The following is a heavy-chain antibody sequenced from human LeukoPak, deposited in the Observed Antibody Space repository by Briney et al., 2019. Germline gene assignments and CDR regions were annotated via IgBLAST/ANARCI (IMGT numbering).Heavy chain of an antibody. CDR2: ISERGGST. V-gene: IGHV3-23*01. D-gene: IGHD3-10*01. J-gene: IGHJ4*02. CDR3: AKRGIVIRAVIIIGFHKEAYYFDY. Sequence: SGGSLRLSCAASGFTFSSYAMSWVRQASGKGLEWVSGISERGGSTNYADSVKGRFIISRDTSKNTVYLQMNSLRVEDTAVYFCAKRGIVIRAVIIIGFHKEAYYFDYWGQGILVTVSS. CDR1: GFTFSSYA.